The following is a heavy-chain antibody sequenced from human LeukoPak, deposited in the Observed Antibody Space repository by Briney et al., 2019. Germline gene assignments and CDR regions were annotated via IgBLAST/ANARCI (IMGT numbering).Heavy chain of an antibody. Sequence: SETLSLTCTVSGGSISSGGYYWSWIRQHPGKGLEWIGYIYYSGSTYYNPSLKSRVTISVDTSKNQFSLKLSSVTAADTAVYYCARVADYGSGSYYPLDFDYWGQGTLVTVSS. J-gene: IGHJ4*02. V-gene: IGHV4-31*03. CDR3: ARVADYGSGSYYPLDFDY. CDR1: GGSISSGGYY. D-gene: IGHD3-10*01. CDR2: IYYSGST.